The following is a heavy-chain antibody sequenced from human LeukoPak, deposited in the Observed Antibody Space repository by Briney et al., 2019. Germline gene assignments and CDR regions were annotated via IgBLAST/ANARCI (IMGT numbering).Heavy chain of an antibody. V-gene: IGHV4-59*01. CDR1: GGSISSYY. CDR2: IYYSGST. J-gene: IGHJ4*02. Sequence: SETLSLTCTVSGGSISSYYWSWIRQPPGKGLEWIGYIYYSGSTNYNPSLKSRITISVDTSKNQFSLKLSSVTAADTAVYYCVRGRGDFDYWGQGTLVTVSS. CDR3: VRGRGDFDY.